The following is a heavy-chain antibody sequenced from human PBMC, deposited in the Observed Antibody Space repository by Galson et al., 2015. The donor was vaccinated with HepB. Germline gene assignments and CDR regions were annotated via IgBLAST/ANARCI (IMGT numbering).Heavy chain of an antibody. J-gene: IGHJ5*02. Sequence: SLRLSCAASGFTFNDYRMNWVRLAPGKGLEWISYISRNSKVIHYADSAKGRFTVSRDNAKNSLYLQMDSLRDGDTALYYCVRDGGDGYNYFDLWGQGTLVTVSS. V-gene: IGHV3-48*02. CDR2: ISRNSKVI. CDR1: GFTFNDYR. D-gene: IGHD2-21*01. CDR3: VRDGGDGYNYFDL.